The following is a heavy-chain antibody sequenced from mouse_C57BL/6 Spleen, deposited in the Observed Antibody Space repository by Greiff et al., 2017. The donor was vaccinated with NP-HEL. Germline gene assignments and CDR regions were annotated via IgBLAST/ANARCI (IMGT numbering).Heavy chain of an antibody. CDR3: ARGEPPYAMDY. CDR2: INPSSGYT. Sequence: QVHVKQSGAELAKPGASVKLSCKASGYTFTSYWMHWVKQRPGQGLEWIGYINPSSGYTKYNQKFKDKATLTADKSSSTAYMQLSSLTYEDSAVYYCARGEPPYAMDYWGQGTSVTVSS. CDR1: GYTFTSYW. V-gene: IGHV1-7*01. J-gene: IGHJ4*01.